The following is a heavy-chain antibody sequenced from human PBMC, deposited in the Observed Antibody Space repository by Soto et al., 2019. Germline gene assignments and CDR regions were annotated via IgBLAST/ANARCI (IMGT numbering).Heavy chain of an antibody. CDR2: IYYSGST. CDR3: ARHLPAMSISDP. Sequence: QLQLQESGPGLVKPSETLSLTCTVSGGSISSSSYYWGWIRQPPGKGLEWIGSIYYSGSTYYNPSRKSRVSRPVDTSSNVCALALTSLTAAYTAVYYFARHLPAMSISDPLRQGSPVTVSS. CDR1: GGSISSSSYY. J-gene: IGHJ5*02. V-gene: IGHV4-39*01.